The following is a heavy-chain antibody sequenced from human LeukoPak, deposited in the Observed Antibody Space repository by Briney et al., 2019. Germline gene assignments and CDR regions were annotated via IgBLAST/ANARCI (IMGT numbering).Heavy chain of an antibody. CDR2: IYYSGST. V-gene: IGHV4-31*03. CDR1: GGSISSGGYY. D-gene: IGHD6-13*01. CDR3: APSSWGVGWFDP. Sequence: SQTLSLTCTVSGGSISSGGYYWSWIRQHPGKGLEWIGSIYYSGSTYYNPSLKGRVTISLVTSKNQFSLKLSSVTVADTAVYYCAPSSWGVGWFDPWGQGTLVTVSS. J-gene: IGHJ5*02.